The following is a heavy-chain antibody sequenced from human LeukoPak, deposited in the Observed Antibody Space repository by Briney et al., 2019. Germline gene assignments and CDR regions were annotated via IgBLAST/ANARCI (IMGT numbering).Heavy chain of an antibody. CDR1: GFTVSSNE. Sequence: PGGSLRLSCAASGFTVSSNEMSWVRQAPGKGLEWVSVIYSSGGTSYADSVKGRFTISRDNSKNTLSLQMNSLRAEDTAVYYCATFYGSGKGGAFDIWGQGTMVTVSS. CDR3: ATFYGSGKGGAFDI. J-gene: IGHJ3*02. D-gene: IGHD3-10*01. CDR2: IYSSGGT. V-gene: IGHV3-53*01.